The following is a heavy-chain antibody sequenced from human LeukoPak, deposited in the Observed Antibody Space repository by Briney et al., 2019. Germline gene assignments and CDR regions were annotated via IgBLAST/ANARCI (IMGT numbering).Heavy chain of an antibody. V-gene: IGHV3-9*01. CDR2: ISWNSGSI. Sequence: PGGSLRLSCAASGFTFDDYAMHWVRQAPGKGLEWVSGISWNSGSIGYADSVKGRFTISRDNAKNSLYLQMNSLRAEDTALYYCAKDLNPSSWHLKPDAFDIWGQGTMVAVSS. CDR3: AKDLNPSSWHLKPDAFDI. J-gene: IGHJ3*02. CDR1: GFTFDDYA. D-gene: IGHD6-13*01.